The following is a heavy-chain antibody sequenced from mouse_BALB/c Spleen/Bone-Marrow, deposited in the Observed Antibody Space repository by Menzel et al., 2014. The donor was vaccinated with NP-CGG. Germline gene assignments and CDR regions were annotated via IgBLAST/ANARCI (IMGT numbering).Heavy chain of an antibody. CDR1: GYSFTGNF. CDR2: INHYNGDT. CDR3: GTGGGNYGMDY. Sequence: VQLQQSGPELVKPGASVKISCKASGYSFTGNFMNWVNQSHGKSLEWIGRINHYNGDTFYNQKFKGKATLTVDKSSSTINSVRLRQASEDSAVFNCGTGGGNYGMDYWGQGTSVTVSS. V-gene: IGHV1-20*02. D-gene: IGHD2-14*01. J-gene: IGHJ4*01.